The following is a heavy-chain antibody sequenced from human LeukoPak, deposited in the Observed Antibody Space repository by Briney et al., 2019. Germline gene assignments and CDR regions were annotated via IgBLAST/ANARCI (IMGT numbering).Heavy chain of an antibody. J-gene: IGHJ4*02. V-gene: IGHV4-59*01. CDR3: ARGSTYCTNGVCYTVFDY. D-gene: IGHD2-8*01. CDR2: IYYSGST. Sequence: PSETLSLTCTVFGGSISSYYWSWIRQPPGKGLEWIGYIYYSGSTNYNPSLKSRVTISVDTSKNQFSLKLSSVTAADTAVYYCARGSTYCTNGVCYTVFDYWGQGTLVTVSS. CDR1: GGSISSYY.